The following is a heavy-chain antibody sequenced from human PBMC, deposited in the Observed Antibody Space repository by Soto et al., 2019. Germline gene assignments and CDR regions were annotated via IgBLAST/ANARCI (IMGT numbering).Heavy chain of an antibody. CDR3: ASIVGATTLDY. CDR2: IYYSGST. Sequence: QVQLQESGPGLVKPSQTLSLTCTVSGGSISSGGYYWSWIRQHPGKGLEWIGYIYYSGSTYYNPSLKSXXTXSXXTSKNQFSLKLSSVTAADTAVYYCASIVGATTLDYWGQGTLVTVSS. CDR1: GGSISSGGYY. D-gene: IGHD1-26*01. J-gene: IGHJ4*02. V-gene: IGHV4-31*03.